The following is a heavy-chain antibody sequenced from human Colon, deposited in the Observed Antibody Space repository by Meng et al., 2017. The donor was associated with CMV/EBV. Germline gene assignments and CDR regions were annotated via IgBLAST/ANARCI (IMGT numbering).Heavy chain of an antibody. V-gene: IGHV3-74*01. D-gene: IGHD1-1*01. CDR1: GFSFSDYW. CDR2: INGDETTT. J-gene: IGHJ4*02. Sequence: DVELVEAGGGLVQPGGSLRLSCVASGFSFSDYWMYWLRQTPGKGPMCVSRINGDETTTQYADSVRGRFTVSRDNAKNTLFLQMDSLRVEDAAIYYCARSKTGYFDYWGQGILVTVSS. CDR3: ARSKTGYFDY.